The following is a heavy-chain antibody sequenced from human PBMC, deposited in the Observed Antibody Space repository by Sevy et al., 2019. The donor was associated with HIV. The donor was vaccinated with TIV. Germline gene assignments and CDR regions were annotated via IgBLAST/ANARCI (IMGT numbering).Heavy chain of an antibody. D-gene: IGHD6-13*01. V-gene: IGHV3-7*01. CDR3: VRAIGAAGSY. J-gene: IGHJ4*02. Sequence: GGSLRLSCAASGFTFSSYAMSWVRQAPGKGLEWVANIKEDGSVKYYVESVKGRFTISRDNAKNSVYLQMNSLRAKDAALYYCVRAIGAAGSYWGLGTLVTVSS. CDR2: IKEDGSVK. CDR1: GFTFSSYA.